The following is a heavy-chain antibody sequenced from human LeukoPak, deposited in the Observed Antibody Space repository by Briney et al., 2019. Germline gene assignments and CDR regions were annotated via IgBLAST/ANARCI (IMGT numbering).Heavy chain of an antibody. CDR2: ISAYNGNT. D-gene: IGHD6-19*01. V-gene: IGHV1-18*01. CDR3: ARVDSSGWHRGFYYYYGMDV. J-gene: IGHJ6*02. CDR1: GCTFTSYG. Sequence: ASVKVSCKASGCTFTSYGISWVRQAPGQGLEWMGWISAYNGNTNYAQKLQGRVTMTTDTSTSTAYMELRSLRSDDTAVYYCARVDSSGWHRGFYYYYGMDVWGQGTTVTVSS.